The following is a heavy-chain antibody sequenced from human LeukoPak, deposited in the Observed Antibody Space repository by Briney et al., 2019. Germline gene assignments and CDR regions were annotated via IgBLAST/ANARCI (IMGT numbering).Heavy chain of an antibody. D-gene: IGHD3-10*01. CDR3: ARYNGELLSTPLDY. Sequence: SVKVSCKASGGTFSSYAISWVRQAPGQGLEWMGGIIPIFGTANYAQKFRGRVTITADESTSTAYMELSSLRSEDTAVYYCARYNGELLSTPLDYWGQGTLVTVSS. V-gene: IGHV1-69*01. J-gene: IGHJ4*02. CDR1: GGTFSSYA. CDR2: IIPIFGTA.